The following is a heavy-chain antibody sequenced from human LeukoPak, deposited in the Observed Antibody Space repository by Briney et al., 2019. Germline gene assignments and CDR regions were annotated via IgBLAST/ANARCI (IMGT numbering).Heavy chain of an antibody. CDR1: GGSISSGGYY. Sequence: SQTLSLTCTVSGGSISSGGYYWSWIRQPPGQGLEWIGYIYDSRNTNYNPSLKSRVTISIDTSKNQFSLKLRSVTAADTAVYYCARGNPYYFDYWGQGTLVTGSS. D-gene: IGHD1-14*01. CDR3: ARGNPYYFDY. CDR2: IYDSRNT. V-gene: IGHV4-61*08. J-gene: IGHJ4*02.